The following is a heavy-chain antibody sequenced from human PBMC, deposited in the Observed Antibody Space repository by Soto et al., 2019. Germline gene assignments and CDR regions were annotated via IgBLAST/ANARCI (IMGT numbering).Heavy chain of an antibody. V-gene: IGHV2-5*02. CDR1: GFSLTTSGVA. D-gene: IGHD2-21*01. J-gene: IGHJ5*02. CDR2: VYWDDDK. CDR3: AHGGAGHSYCNDITCYYGRWFDP. Sequence: QITLKESGPTLVKPTQTLTLTCTFSGFSLTTSGVAVGWIRQPPGKALERLALVYWDDDKRYRPSLNSRLTITKDTSKNLVVLTMTNVDPVDTATYYCAHGGAGHSYCNDITCYYGRWFDPWGQGILVTVSS.